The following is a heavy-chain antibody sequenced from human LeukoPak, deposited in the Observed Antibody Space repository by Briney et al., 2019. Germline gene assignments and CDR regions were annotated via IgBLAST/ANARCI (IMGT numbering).Heavy chain of an antibody. CDR3: ARHRRRMTIFGVVTGGWFDP. D-gene: IGHD3-3*01. V-gene: IGHV4-39*01. CDR2: IYYSGST. Sequence: SETLSLTCTVSGGSISSSSYYWGWIRQPPGKGLEWIGSIYYSGSTYYNPSLKSRVTISVDTSKNQFSLKLSSVTAADPAVYYCARHRRRMTIFGVVTGGWFDPWGQGTLVTVSP. J-gene: IGHJ5*02. CDR1: GGSISSSSYY.